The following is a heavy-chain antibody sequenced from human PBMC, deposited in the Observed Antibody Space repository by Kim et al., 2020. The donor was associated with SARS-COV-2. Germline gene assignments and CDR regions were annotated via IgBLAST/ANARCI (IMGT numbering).Heavy chain of an antibody. V-gene: IGHV3-33*08. J-gene: IGHJ3*01. CDR1: GFTFTPFA. CDR2: IRCGDSKR. Sequence: GGSLRLSCTTSGFTFTPFAMHWVRQAPGKGLEWVAGIRCGDSKRYYADSVKDRFTISRDNSKNTLYLQMNSLRADDTAIYYCMRSFGASTMLRCVWG. D-gene: IGHD2-15*01. CDR3: MRSFGASTMLRCV.